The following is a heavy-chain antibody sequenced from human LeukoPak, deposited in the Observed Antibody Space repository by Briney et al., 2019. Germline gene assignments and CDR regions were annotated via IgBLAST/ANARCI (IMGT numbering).Heavy chain of an antibody. Sequence: SVKVSCKASGGTFSSYAISWVRQAPGQGLEWMGGVIPIFGTANYAQKFQGRVTITADESTSTAYMELSSLRSEDTAVYYCASTDCSSTSCYVGEYFQHWGQGTLVTVSS. J-gene: IGHJ1*01. D-gene: IGHD2-2*01. CDR2: VIPIFGTA. CDR1: GGTFSSYA. CDR3: ASTDCSSTSCYVGEYFQH. V-gene: IGHV1-69*13.